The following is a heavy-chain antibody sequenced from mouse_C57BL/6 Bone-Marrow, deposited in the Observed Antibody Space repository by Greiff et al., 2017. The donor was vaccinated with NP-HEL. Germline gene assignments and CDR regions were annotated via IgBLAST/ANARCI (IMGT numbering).Heavy chain of an antibody. J-gene: IGHJ1*03. V-gene: IGHV5-12*01. CDR1: GFTFSDYY. CDR3: ARHGFDYYGSSYWYFEV. Sequence: EVMLVESGGGLVQPGGSLKLSCAASGFTFSDYYMYWVRQTPEKRLEWVAYISNGGGSTYYPDTVKGRFTISRDNAKNTLYLKMSRLKSEDTAMYYCARHGFDYYGSSYWYFEVWGTGTTVTVSS. CDR2: ISNGGGST. D-gene: IGHD1-1*01.